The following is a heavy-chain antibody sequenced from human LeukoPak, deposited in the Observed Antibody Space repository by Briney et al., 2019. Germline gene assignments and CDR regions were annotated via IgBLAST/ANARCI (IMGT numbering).Heavy chain of an antibody. Sequence: GGSLRLSCAASGFTFSSYGMHWVRQAPGKGLEWVAFIRYDGSNKYYADSVKGRFTISRDNSKNTLYLQMNSLRAEDTAVYYCAPWDWNDGPASHWGQGTLVTVSS. CDR3: APWDWNDGPASH. V-gene: IGHV3-30*02. J-gene: IGHJ4*02. D-gene: IGHD1-1*01. CDR1: GFTFSSYG. CDR2: IRYDGSNK.